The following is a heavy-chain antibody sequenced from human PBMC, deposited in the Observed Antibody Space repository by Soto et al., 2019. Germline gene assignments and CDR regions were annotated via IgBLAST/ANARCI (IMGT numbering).Heavy chain of an antibody. CDR1: GFSITNAW. D-gene: IGHD2-15*01. V-gene: IGHV3-15*07. CDR3: TTGSVEGV. CDR2: IKRKIDGETT. Sequence: EVQLVESGGGLVKPGGSLRLSCVASGFSITNAWMNWVRQAPGKGLEWVGRIKRKIDGETTDYAAPVKGRFTISRDDSKNMLYLQMISLTADDTALYVFTTGSVEGVWGQGNTVTVP. J-gene: IGHJ6*02.